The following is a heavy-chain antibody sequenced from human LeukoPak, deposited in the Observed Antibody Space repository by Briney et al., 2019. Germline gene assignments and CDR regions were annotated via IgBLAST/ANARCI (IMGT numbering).Heavy chain of an antibody. CDR2: MNPNSGNT. CDR1: GYTFTSYD. Sequence: ASVKVSCKASGYTFTSYDINWVRQATGQGLEWMGWMNPNSGNTGYAQKFQGRVTITRNTSISTAYMELSSLRSEDTAVYYCARGLDNDYYYDSSGYYYHWGQGTLVTVSS. CDR3: ARGLDNDYYYDSSGYYYH. D-gene: IGHD3-22*01. V-gene: IGHV1-8*03. J-gene: IGHJ5*02.